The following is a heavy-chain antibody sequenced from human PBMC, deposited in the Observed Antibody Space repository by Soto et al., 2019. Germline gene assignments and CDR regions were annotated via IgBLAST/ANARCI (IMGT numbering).Heavy chain of an antibody. J-gene: IGHJ6*02. CDR3: ARTFQYCSGGSCYYAMDV. CDR2: IIAGNGNT. CDR1: GYTFTSNA. V-gene: IGHV1-3*05. Sequence: QVQLVQSGAEEKKPGASVKVSCKASGYTFTSNAMHWVRQAPGQRLEWMGWIIAGNGNTKYSQKFQGRVNITRDTSASTAYMELSSLRSEDTAVYYCARTFQYCSGGSCYYAMDVWGQGTTVTVSS. D-gene: IGHD2-15*01.